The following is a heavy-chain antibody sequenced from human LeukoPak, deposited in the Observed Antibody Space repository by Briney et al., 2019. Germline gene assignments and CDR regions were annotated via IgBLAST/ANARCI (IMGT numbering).Heavy chain of an antibody. J-gene: IGHJ4*02. D-gene: IGHD3/OR15-3a*01. V-gene: IGHV1-58*01. Sequence: SVKVSCKASGFTFTKSALQWVRQARGQRLEWIGWIVVGSGNTDYAQKFQERVTITRDMFTSTAYMELSSLRSEDTAVYYCARDGKSLLDPFDYWGQGTLVTVSS. CDR1: GFTFTKSA. CDR2: IVVGSGNT. CDR3: ARDGKSLLDPFDY.